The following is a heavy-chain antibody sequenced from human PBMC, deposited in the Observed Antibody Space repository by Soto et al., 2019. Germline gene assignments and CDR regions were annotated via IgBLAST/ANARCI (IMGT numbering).Heavy chain of an antibody. CDR3: GRDWKGADGFDT. J-gene: IGHJ5*02. V-gene: IGHV1-18*01. CDR2: IGHQNGDT. CDR1: CYTFITYG. D-gene: IGHD1-1*01. Sequence: SVKVSWKTSCYTFITYGFTCVRRAPGKGLEWMGWIGHQNGDTRYAQNFRGRLPMTIDKSTTTSYMELRNLTSAESAMYFCGRDWKGADGFDTWGQGTLVTVSS.